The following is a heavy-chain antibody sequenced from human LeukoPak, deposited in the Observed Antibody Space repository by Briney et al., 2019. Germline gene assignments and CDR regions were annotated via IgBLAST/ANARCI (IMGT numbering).Heavy chain of an antibody. V-gene: IGHV3-48*04. CDR3: ASMGIQALDY. Sequence: GGSLRLSCAASGFTFSSYSMNWIRQAPGKGLEWVSYISSSGSTIYYADSVKGRFTISRDNAKNSLYLQMNSLRAEDTAVYYCASMGIQALDYWGQGTLVTVSS. J-gene: IGHJ4*02. CDR1: GFTFSSYS. D-gene: IGHD5-18*01. CDR2: ISSSGSTI.